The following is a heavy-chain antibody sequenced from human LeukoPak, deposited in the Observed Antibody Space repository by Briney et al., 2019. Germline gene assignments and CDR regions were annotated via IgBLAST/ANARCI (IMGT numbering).Heavy chain of an antibody. V-gene: IGHV1-2*02. J-gene: IGHJ4*02. CDR3: ARSLAGSSGCDY. CDR1: GYTFTGYY. Sequence: SVKVSCKASGYTFTGYYMHWVRQAPGQGLEWMGWINPNSGGTNYAQKFQGRVTMTRDTSISTAYMELSRLRSDDTAVYYCARSLAGSSGCDYWGQGTLVTVSS. D-gene: IGHD6-19*01. CDR2: INPNSGGT.